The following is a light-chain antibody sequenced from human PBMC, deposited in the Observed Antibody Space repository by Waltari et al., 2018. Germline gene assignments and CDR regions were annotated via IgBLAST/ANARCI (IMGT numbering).Light chain of an antibody. CDR3: QQSYSTPPT. V-gene: IGKV1-39*01. J-gene: IGKJ2*01. CDR1: QSISSY. Sequence: DIQMTQSPSSLSASVGDRVTITCRASQSISSYLNWYQQKPGKAPKLLIYAASSWQSGVPSRFSGSGSGTDFTLTISSLQPEDFATYYCQQSYSTPPTFGQGTKLEIK. CDR2: AAS.